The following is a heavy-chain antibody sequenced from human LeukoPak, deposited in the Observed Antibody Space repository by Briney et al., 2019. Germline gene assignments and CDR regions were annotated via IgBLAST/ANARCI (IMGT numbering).Heavy chain of an antibody. J-gene: IGHJ3*02. D-gene: IGHD4-23*01. CDR3: ARELHYGGNSVSAFDI. Sequence: SETLSLTCTVSGGSVSSGSYYWSWIRQPPGKGLEWIGYIYYSGSTNYNPSLKSRVTISVDTSKNQFSLKLSSVTAADTAVYYCARELHYGGNSVSAFDIWGQGTTVTVSS. CDR1: GGSVSSGSYY. V-gene: IGHV4-61*01. CDR2: IYYSGST.